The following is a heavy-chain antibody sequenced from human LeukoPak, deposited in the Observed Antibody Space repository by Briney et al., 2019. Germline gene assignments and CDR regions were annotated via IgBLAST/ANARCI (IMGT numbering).Heavy chain of an antibody. CDR2: LLTAGTT. V-gene: IGHV3-53*01. Sequence: PGGSLRLSCAASEFIVSSYYMSWVRQAPGKGLEWVSVLLTAGTTYYADSVKGRFTISRDDSKNMVYLQMNSLRAEDTAVYFCASEGYSSGWFRLWGQGTLVTVSS. D-gene: IGHD6-19*01. CDR3: ASEGYSSGWFRL. CDR1: EFIVSSYY. J-gene: IGHJ1*01.